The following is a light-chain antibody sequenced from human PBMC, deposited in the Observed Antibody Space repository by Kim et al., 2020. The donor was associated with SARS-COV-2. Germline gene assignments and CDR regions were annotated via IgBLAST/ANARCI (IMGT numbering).Light chain of an antibody. CDR2: GAS. Sequence: EIVMTQSPATLSVSTGERATLSCRASQSVNSNLAWYQQKPGQAPRLLIYGASSRATGISARFSGSGSGTDFALTITSLQSEDFAVYYCRQYSYWPLTFGGGTKVDIK. V-gene: IGKV3D-15*01. CDR1: QSVNSN. J-gene: IGKJ4*01. CDR3: RQYSYWPLT.